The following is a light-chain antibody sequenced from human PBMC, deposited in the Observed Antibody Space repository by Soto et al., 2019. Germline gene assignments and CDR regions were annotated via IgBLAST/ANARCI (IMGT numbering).Light chain of an antibody. V-gene: IGLV1-44*01. CDR1: SSNIGTNF. J-gene: IGLJ1*01. CDR2: SNN. Sequence: QSVLTQPPSASGTPGQRVSISCSGSSSNIGTNFVDWYQQLPGTAPKLLIYSNNQRPSGVPARFSGSKSGTSASLAISGLQYEDEADYYCAAWDDSLMAYVFGSGTKLTVL. CDR3: AAWDDSLMAYV.